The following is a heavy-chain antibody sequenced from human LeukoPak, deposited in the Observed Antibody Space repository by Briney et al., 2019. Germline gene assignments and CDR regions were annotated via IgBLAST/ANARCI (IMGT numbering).Heavy chain of an antibody. J-gene: IGHJ4*02. Sequence: GGSLRLSCAAPGFTFSDYYMSWIRQAPGKGLEWVSYISSSGSTIYYADSVKGRFTISRDNAKNSLYLQMNSLRAEDTAVYYCARDLGYYYGSGSYISDYYFDYWGQGTLVTVSS. CDR2: ISSSGSTI. CDR1: GFTFSDYY. CDR3: ARDLGYYYGSGSYISDYYFDY. D-gene: IGHD3-10*01. V-gene: IGHV3-11*01.